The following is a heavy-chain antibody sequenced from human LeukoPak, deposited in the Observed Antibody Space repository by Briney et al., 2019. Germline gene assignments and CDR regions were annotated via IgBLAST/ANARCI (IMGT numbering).Heavy chain of an antibody. V-gene: IGHV3-23*01. D-gene: IGHD3-10*01. CDR2: ISGSGGST. CDR1: GFTFSTYG. CDR3: AKTRRGRGYYGYGPSEYFYYMDV. J-gene: IGHJ6*03. Sequence: GGTLRLSCEASGFTFSTYGINWVRQAPGKVLEWVSAISGSGGSTYYADSVKGRFTISRDNSKNTLWLQMNSLKGEDTAVYYCAKTRRGRGYYGYGPSEYFYYMDVWGKGTTVTISS.